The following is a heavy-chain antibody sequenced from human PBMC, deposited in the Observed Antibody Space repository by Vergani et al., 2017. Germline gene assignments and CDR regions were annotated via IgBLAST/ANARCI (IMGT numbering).Heavy chain of an antibody. CDR1: GCTFNSYG. J-gene: IGHJ4*02. Sequence: QVQLVESGGGVVQPGGSLRLSCAASGCTFNSYGMHWVRQAPGKGLEWVASIRSDESRSYYGDSMEGPFTISRDNSKNTLYLQMKSLRPDDTAVYYCAKEGGGYCSGGTCYPEYWGQGTLVIV. D-gene: IGHD2-15*01. V-gene: IGHV3-30*02. CDR3: AKEGGGYCSGGTCYPEY. CDR2: IRSDESRS.